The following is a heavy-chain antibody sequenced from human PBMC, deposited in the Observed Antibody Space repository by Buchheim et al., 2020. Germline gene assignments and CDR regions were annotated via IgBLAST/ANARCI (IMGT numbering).Heavy chain of an antibody. Sequence: QVQLVESGGGLVKPGGSLRLSCAASGFTFSDYYMSWIRQAPGKGLEWVSYISSSSSYTNYAAPVKGRFTISRDNAKNSLYLQMNSLRAEDTAVYYCARDLGYCSSTSCYTYLYYYYGMDVWGQGTT. J-gene: IGHJ6*02. V-gene: IGHV3-11*06. CDR2: ISSSSSYT. D-gene: IGHD2-2*02. CDR3: ARDLGYCSSTSCYTYLYYYYGMDV. CDR1: GFTFSDYY.